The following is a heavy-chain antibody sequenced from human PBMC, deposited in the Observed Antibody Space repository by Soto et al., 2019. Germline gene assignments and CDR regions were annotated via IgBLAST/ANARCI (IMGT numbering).Heavy chain of an antibody. D-gene: IGHD6-19*01. V-gene: IGHV3-23*01. Sequence: EVQLLESGGGLVQPGGSLRLSCAASGFTFSSYAMNWVRQAPGKGLEWVSVISGSGDSTYYADSVKGRFTISRDNSKNTLYLQMNSLRAEDTAVYYCAHRSSGWYFDYWGQGTLVTVSS. CDR3: AHRSSGWYFDY. J-gene: IGHJ4*02. CDR2: ISGSGDST. CDR1: GFTFSSYA.